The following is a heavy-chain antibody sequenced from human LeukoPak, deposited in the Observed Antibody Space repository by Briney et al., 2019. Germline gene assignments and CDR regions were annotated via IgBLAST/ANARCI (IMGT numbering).Heavy chain of an antibody. D-gene: IGHD2-15*01. CDR2: ISWNSGSI. J-gene: IGHJ5*02. V-gene: IGHV3-9*01. Sequence: GGSLRLSCAASGFTFDDYAMHWVRQAPGKGLEWASGISWNSGSIGYADSVKGRFTISRDNAKNSLYLQMNSLRAEDTALYYCAKGSSWDIVVVVAATWGQGTLVTVSS. CDR1: GFTFDDYA. CDR3: AKGSSWDIVVVVAAT.